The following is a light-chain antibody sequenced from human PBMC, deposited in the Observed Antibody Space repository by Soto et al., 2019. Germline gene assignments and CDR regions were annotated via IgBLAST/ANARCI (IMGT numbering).Light chain of an antibody. Sequence: EIVMTQSPATLSVSPGERATLSCRASQSVSINLAWYQQKPGQAPRLLIYGAATRATGIPARFSGSASGTEFILTISSLQSEDFAVYYCQQYNNWPQTVGQGTKVEIK. CDR1: QSVSIN. CDR2: GAA. CDR3: QQYNNWPQT. V-gene: IGKV3-15*01. J-gene: IGKJ1*01.